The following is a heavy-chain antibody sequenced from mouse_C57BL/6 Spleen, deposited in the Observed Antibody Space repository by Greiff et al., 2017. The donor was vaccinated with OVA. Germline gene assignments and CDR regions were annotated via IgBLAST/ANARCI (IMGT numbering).Heavy chain of an antibody. CDR2: ISSGGSYT. J-gene: IGHJ3*01. Sequence: EVQLVESGGDLVKPGGSLKLSCAASGFTFSSYGMSWVRQTPDKRLEWVATISSGGSYTYYPDSVKGRFTISRDNAKNTLYLQMSSLKSEDTAMYYCARRGYDYDGRPFAYWGQGTLVTVSA. D-gene: IGHD2-4*01. CDR1: GFTFSSYG. CDR3: ARRGYDYDGRPFAY. V-gene: IGHV5-6*01.